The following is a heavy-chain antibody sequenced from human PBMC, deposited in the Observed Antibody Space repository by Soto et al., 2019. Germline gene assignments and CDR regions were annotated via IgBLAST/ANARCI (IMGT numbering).Heavy chain of an antibody. Sequence: QITLEESGPTRVKPTQTLTLTCTFSGFSLTTGGVGVGWVRQPPGKALERLALIYWDDDKRYSPSLRSRLTITKDTSRKQVVLTMTNMDPVDTATYYCAHRAGLQGNWNGGYFDFWGQGALVTVSS. V-gene: IGHV2-5*02. CDR1: GFSLTTGGVG. CDR2: IYWDDDK. CDR3: AHRAGLQGNWNGGYFDF. J-gene: IGHJ4*02. D-gene: IGHD1-1*01.